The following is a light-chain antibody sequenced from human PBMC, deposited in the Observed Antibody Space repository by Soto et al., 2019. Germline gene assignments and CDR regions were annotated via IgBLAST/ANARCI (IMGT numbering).Light chain of an antibody. CDR1: SSDVGSYNL. Sequence: QSVLTQPASVSGSPGQSITISCTGTSSDVGSYNLVSWYQQHPGKAPKLIIYEDSKRPSGVSNRFSGSKSGNTASLTISGLPAEDEADYSSCSYSGRGTYVFGTGTKVTVL. CDR2: EDS. V-gene: IGLV2-23*01. CDR3: CSYSGRGTYV. J-gene: IGLJ1*01.